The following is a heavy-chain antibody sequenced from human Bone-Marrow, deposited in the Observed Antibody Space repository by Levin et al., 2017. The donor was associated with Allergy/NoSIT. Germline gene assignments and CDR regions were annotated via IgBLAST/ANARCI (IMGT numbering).Heavy chain of an antibody. V-gene: IGHV1-2*06. CDR1: GYTFTGYY. CDR3: ARDYGDYSSGYYFDY. CDR2: INPNSGGT. J-gene: IGHJ4*02. D-gene: IGHD4-17*01. Sequence: GESLKISCKASGYTFTGYYMHWVRQAPGQGLEWMGRINPNSGGTNYAQKFQGRVTMTRDTSISTAYMELSRLRSDDTAVYYCARDYGDYSSGYYFDYWGQGTLVTVSS.